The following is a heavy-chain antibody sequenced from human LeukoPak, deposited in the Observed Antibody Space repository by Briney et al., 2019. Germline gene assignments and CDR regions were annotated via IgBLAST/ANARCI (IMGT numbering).Heavy chain of an antibody. CDR2: IRSKTYGGTT. V-gene: IGHV3-49*04. CDR3: TVGAMEY. J-gene: IGHJ4*02. Sequence: PGGSLRLSCTTSGFTFGDYAMSWARQAPGKGLEWGGFIRSKTYGGTTEYAASVKGRFTISGDDSKTIAYLQMNSLKTEDTAVYYCTVGAMEYWGQGTLVTVSS. CDR1: GFTFGDYA. D-gene: IGHD1-26*01.